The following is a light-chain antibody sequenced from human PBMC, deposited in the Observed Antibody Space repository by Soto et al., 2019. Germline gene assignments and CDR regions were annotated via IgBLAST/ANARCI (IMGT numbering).Light chain of an antibody. CDR2: KAS. CDR1: QTSNSW. CDR3: QQYKSYSSWT. V-gene: IGKV1-5*03. Sequence: DIQMTQSPSTLSGSVGDRVTITCRASQTSNSWLAWYQQKPGKAPKLLIYKASYLQSWVPSTFSGSGSGTEFTLTISSLQPDDFATYYCQQYKSYSSWTFGQGTKVDIK. J-gene: IGKJ1*01.